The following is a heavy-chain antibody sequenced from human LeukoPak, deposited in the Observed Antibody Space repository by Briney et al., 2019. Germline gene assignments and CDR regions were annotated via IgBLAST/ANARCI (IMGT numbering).Heavy chain of an antibody. J-gene: IGHJ4*02. CDR1: GYTFTGYY. D-gene: IGHD2-15*01. Sequence: ASVKVSCKASGYTFTGYYMHWVRQAPGQGLEWMGWINPNSGGTSYAQKFQGRVTMTRDTSISTAYMELSRLRSDDTAVYYCARVRNSGGSSDFDYWGQGTLVTVSS. V-gene: IGHV1-2*02. CDR3: ARVRNSGGSSDFDY. CDR2: INPNSGGT.